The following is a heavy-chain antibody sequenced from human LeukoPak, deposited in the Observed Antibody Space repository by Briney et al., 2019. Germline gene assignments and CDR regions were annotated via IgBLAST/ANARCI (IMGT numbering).Heavy chain of an antibody. CDR3: AKGSSGWQSDDY. V-gene: IGHV3-20*04. Sequence: GGSLRLSCAASGFTFDDYGMSWVRQAPGKGLEWVSGINWNGGSTGYADSAKGRFTISRDNAKNSLYLQMNSLRAEDTALYYCAKGSSGWQSDDYWGQGTLVTVSS. J-gene: IGHJ4*02. D-gene: IGHD6-19*01. CDR2: INWNGGST. CDR1: GFTFDDYG.